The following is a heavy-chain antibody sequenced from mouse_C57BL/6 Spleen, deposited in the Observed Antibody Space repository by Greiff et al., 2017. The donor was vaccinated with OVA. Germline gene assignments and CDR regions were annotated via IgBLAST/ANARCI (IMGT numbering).Heavy chain of an antibody. V-gene: IGHV1-26*01. J-gene: IGHJ1*03. CDR2: INPNNGGT. CDR1: GYTFTDYY. CDR3: ARVGDYDVWYFDV. D-gene: IGHD2-4*01. Sequence: VQLQQSGPELVKPGASVKISCKASGYTFTDYYMNWVKQSHGKSLEWIGDINPNNGGTSYNQKFKGKATLTVDKSSSTAYMELRSLTSEDSAVYYCARVGDYDVWYFDVWGTGTTVTVSS.